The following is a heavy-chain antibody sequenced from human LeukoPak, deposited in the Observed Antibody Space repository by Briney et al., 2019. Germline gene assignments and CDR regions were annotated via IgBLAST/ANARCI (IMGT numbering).Heavy chain of an antibody. J-gene: IGHJ4*02. CDR3: ARELSGQMGNY. D-gene: IGHD1-26*01. Sequence: PSETLSLTCAVYGGSFSGYYWSWIRQPPGKGLERIGEINHSGSTNYNPSLKSRVTISVDTSKNQFSLKLSSVTAADTAVYYCARELSGQMGNYWGQGTLVTVSS. CDR2: INHSGST. CDR1: GGSFSGYY. V-gene: IGHV4-34*01.